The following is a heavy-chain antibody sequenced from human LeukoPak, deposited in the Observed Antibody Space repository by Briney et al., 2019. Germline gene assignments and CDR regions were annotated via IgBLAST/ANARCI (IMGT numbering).Heavy chain of an antibody. D-gene: IGHD3-3*01. V-gene: IGHV4-4*07. Sequence: SETLSLTCTVSGGSISSYYWSWIRQPAGKGLEWIGRIYTSGSTNYNPSLKSRVTMSVDTSKNQFSLKLSSVTAAGTAVYYCARATYDFWSGYPYYFDYWGQGTLVTVSS. CDR1: GGSISSYY. J-gene: IGHJ4*02. CDR3: ARATYDFWSGYPYYFDY. CDR2: IYTSGST.